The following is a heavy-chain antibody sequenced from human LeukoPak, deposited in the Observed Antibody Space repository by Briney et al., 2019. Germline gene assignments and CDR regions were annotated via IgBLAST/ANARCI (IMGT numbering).Heavy chain of an antibody. V-gene: IGHV1-69*13. CDR1: GGTFSSYA. CDR3: ARTDLVVVAAGAPYFDY. Sequence: SVKVSCKASGGTFSSYAISWVRQAPGQGLEWTGGIIPIFGTANYAQKFQGRVTITADESTSTAYMELSSLRSEDTAVYYCARTDLVVVAAGAPYFDYWGQGTLVTVSS. CDR2: IIPIFGTA. J-gene: IGHJ4*02. D-gene: IGHD2-15*01.